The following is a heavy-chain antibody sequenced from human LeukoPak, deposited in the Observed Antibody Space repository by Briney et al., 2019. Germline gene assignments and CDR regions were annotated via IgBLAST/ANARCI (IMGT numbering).Heavy chain of an antibody. CDR3: AKGIDTTGYYPFDY. D-gene: IGHD3-22*01. Sequence: PGGSLRLSCAASGLTFTTYAMSWVRQAPGKGLEWVSAISGSGGNTYYADSVRGRFTISRDNSKNTLYLKMNSLRAEDTAVYSCAKGIDTTGYYPFDYWGQGTLVTVSS. J-gene: IGHJ4*02. CDR1: GLTFTTYA. V-gene: IGHV3-23*01. CDR2: ISGSGGNT.